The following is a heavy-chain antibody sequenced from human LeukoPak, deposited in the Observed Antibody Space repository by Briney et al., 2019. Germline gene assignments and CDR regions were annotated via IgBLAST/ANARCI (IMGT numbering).Heavy chain of an antibody. CDR1: GGSISSYS. V-gene: IGHV4-30-2*01. CDR2: ISHSGGT. CDR3: ARGLIVPSTIFDY. D-gene: IGHD2-2*01. Sequence: PSETLSLTCTVSGGSISSYSWTWIRQPPGKGLEWIGFISHSGGTYYNPSLKSRVTMSVDRSENQFSLKLSSVTAADTAVYYCARGLIVPSTIFDYWGQGALVTVSS. J-gene: IGHJ4*02.